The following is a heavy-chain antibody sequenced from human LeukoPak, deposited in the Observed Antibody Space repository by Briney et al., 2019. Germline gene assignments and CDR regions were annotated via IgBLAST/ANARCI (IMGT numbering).Heavy chain of an antibody. CDR3: ARGVVAVPEGSEYFQH. V-gene: IGHV1-69*05. Sequence: SVKVSCKASGGTFSSYAISWVRQAPGQGLEWMGGIIPIFGTANYAQKFQGRVTITTDESTSTAYMELSSLRSDDTAVYYCARGVVAVPEGSEYFQHWGQGTLLTVSS. CDR1: GGTFSSYA. CDR2: IIPIFGTA. J-gene: IGHJ1*01. D-gene: IGHD2-15*01.